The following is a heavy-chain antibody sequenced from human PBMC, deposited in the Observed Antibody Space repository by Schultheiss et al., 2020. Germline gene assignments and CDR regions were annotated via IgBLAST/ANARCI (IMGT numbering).Heavy chain of an antibody. Sequence: GESLKISCAASGFTFSSYAMSWVRQAPGKGLEWVSAISGSGGSTSYAQKFQGRVTMTRDTSTSTVYMELSSLRAEDTAVYYCARNDYPFYYGMDVWGQGTTVTVSS. V-gene: IGHV3-23*01. CDR2: ISGSGGST. D-gene: IGHD4-11*01. CDR1: GFTFSSYA. CDR3: ARNDYPFYYGMDV. J-gene: IGHJ6*02.